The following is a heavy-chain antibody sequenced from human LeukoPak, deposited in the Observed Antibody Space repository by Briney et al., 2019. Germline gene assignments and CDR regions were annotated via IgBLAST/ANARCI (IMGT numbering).Heavy chain of an antibody. J-gene: IGHJ4*02. D-gene: IGHD3-16*02. CDR3: ARAIQSLGGLSLPDY. CDR2: IHPSTGNP. Sequence: ASVKVSCMASGYSFTNYAMNWVRQAPGQGLEWMGWIHPSTGNPTYAQGFTGRFVFSLDTSVSTTYLQISLKAEDTAVYFCARAIQSLGGLSLPDYWGQGTLVTVSS. V-gene: IGHV7-4-1*01. CDR1: GYSFTNYA.